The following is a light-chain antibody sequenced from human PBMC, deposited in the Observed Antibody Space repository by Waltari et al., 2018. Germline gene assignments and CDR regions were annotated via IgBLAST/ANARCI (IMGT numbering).Light chain of an antibody. CDR1: SSDVGSYNL. CDR2: EVS. CDR3: CSYAGSSTSV. Sequence: QSALTQPASVSGSPGQSITISCTGTSSDVGSYNLVSWYQQHPGKAPKLMIYEVSKRPSGVSNRFSGSNAGNTASLTISGLQAEYEADYYCCSYAGSSTSVFGTGTKVTVL. V-gene: IGLV2-23*02. J-gene: IGLJ1*01.